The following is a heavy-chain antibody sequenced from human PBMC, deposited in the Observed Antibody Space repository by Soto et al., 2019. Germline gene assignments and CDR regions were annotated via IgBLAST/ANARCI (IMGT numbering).Heavy chain of an antibody. CDR1: GYTFTSSS. Sequence: ASVKVSCKASGYTFTSSSIRWVRQAPGQGLEWMGWISAYNGNTNYAQKLQGRLTMTTDTSTSTAYMELRSLRSDDTAVYYCAIVLEYQLPAYDCFDPWGQGTLVTGSS. V-gene: IGHV1-18*01. J-gene: IGHJ5*02. D-gene: IGHD2-2*01. CDR2: ISAYNGNT. CDR3: AIVLEYQLPAYDCFDP.